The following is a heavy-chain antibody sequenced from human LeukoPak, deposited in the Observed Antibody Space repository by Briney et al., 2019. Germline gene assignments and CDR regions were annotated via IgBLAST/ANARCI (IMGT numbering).Heavy chain of an antibody. CDR1: GDSVSNNNYA. Sequence: SQTLSLTCAISGDSVSNNNYAWNWIRQSPSRGLERLGRTYYRSQWKNDYALSVMSRISVDPDTSKNQFSLHLSSVTPDETAVYYCAGGYAFDVWGQGTMVTVSS. CDR3: AGGYAFDV. J-gene: IGHJ3*01. V-gene: IGHV6-1*01. CDR2: TYYRSQWKN.